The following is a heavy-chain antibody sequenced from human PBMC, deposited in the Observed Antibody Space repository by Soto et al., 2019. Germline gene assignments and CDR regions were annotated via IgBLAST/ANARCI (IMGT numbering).Heavy chain of an antibody. CDR1: GYTFASYD. D-gene: IGHD5-12*01. V-gene: IGHV1-8*01. CDR3: ARGRVTTISSWFDP. J-gene: IGHJ5*02. Sequence: GASVKVSCKASGYTFASYDINWVRQATGQGLEWMGWMNPNSGNTGYAQKFQGRVTMTRNTSISTAYIELSSLRSEDTAVYYCARGRVTTISSWFDPWGQRTLVTVSS. CDR2: MNPNSGNT.